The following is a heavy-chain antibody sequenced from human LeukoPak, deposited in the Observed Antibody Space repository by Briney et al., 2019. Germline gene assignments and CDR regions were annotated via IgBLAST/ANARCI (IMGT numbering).Heavy chain of an antibody. D-gene: IGHD3-10*01. CDR2: IKQGGSEK. CDR3: ARAQPDYGSGSYYNNY. J-gene: IGHJ4*02. V-gene: IGHV3-7*01. Sequence: GVSLRLSCAASGFTFSSYWMSWVRQAPGKGLEWVANIKQGGSEKYYVDSVKGRFTISRDNAKNSLYLQMNSLRAEDTAVYYCARAQPDYGSGSYYNNYWGQGTLVTVSS. CDR1: GFTFSSYW.